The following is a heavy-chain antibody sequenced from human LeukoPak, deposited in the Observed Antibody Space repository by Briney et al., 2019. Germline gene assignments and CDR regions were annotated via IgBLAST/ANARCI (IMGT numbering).Heavy chain of an antibody. D-gene: IGHD3-3*01. CDR1: GFTFSSYA. CDR2: ISYDGSNK. V-gene: IGHV3-30-3*01. CDR3: AKEGTIFEVARDAFDI. J-gene: IGHJ3*02. Sequence: QPGRSLRLSCAASGFTFSSYAMHWVRQAPGKGLEWVAVISYDGSNKYYADSVKGRFTISRDNSKNTLYLQMNSLRAEDTAVYYCAKEGTIFEVARDAFDIWGHGTMVTVSS.